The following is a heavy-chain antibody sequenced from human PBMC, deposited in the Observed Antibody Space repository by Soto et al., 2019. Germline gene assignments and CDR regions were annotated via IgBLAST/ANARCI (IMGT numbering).Heavy chain of an antibody. D-gene: IGHD3-22*01. CDR3: ARSDYYDSSGKDAFDI. V-gene: IGHV1-69*13. CDR1: GGTFSSYA. J-gene: IGHJ3*02. Sequence: SVKVSCKASGGTFSSYAISWVRQAPGQGLEWMGGIIPIFGTANYAQKFQGRVTITADESTSTAYMELSSLRSEDTAVYYCARSDYYDSSGKDAFDIWGQGTMVTVSS. CDR2: IIPIFGTA.